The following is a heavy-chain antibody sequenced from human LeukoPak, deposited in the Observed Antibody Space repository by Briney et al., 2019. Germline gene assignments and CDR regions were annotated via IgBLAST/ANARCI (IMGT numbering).Heavy chain of an antibody. CDR3: AKKTCTSANCDRGWFDP. J-gene: IGHJ5*02. V-gene: IGHV3-23*01. Sequence: GGSLRLSCAASGFTVSHYGMSWVRQAPGKGLEWVSTISVRDGGTYYADSVKGRFTISRDNSMSTLYLQMNSLRPEDTALYYCAKKTCTSANCDRGWFDPWGQGTLVTVSS. CDR2: ISVRDGGT. D-gene: IGHD2-8*02. CDR1: GFTVSHYG.